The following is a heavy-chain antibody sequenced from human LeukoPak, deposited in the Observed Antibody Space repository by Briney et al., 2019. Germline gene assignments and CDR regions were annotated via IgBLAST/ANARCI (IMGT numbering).Heavy chain of an antibody. CDR3: AKALYYYYVWGSYRYTGGLDI. CDR1: GFTFSSYA. D-gene: IGHD3-16*02. CDR2: ISGSGGST. V-gene: IGHV3-23*01. J-gene: IGHJ3*02. Sequence: GGSLRLSCAASGFTFSSYAMSWVRQAPGKGLEWVSAISGSGGSTYYADSVKGRFTISRDNSKNTLYLQMNSLRAEDTAVYYCAKALYYYYVWGSYRYTGGLDIWGQGTMVTVSS.